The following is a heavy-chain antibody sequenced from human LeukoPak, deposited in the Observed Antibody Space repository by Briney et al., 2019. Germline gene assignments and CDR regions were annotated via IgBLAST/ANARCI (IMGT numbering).Heavy chain of an antibody. Sequence: PGGSLRLSCAASGFTFSSYEMNWVRQAPGRGRGWVSYNSRSGSTIYYADSVKGRFTISRDNAKNSLYLQMNSLRAEDTAVYYCARDMARGAAFDIWGQGTMVTVSS. V-gene: IGHV3-48*03. CDR3: ARDMARGAAFDI. J-gene: IGHJ3*02. CDR2: NSRSGSTI. D-gene: IGHD3-10*01. CDR1: GFTFSSYE.